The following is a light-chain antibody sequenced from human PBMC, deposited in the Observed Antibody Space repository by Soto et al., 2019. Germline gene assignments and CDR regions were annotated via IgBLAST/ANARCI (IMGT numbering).Light chain of an antibody. CDR1: SSNVGRTG. V-gene: IGLV1-44*01. CDR3: EAWDDSLNGPV. Sequence: QSVLTQPPSASGTPGQRVTISCSGSSSNVGRTGVNWYRQLPGTAPELLIHGNNQRPSGVPDRFSGSKSGTSASLAISGLQSEDEADYYCEAWDDSLNGPVFGGGTKLTVL. J-gene: IGLJ2*01. CDR2: GNN.